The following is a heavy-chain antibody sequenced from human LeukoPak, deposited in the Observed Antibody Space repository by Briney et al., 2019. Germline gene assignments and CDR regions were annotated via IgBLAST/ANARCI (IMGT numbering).Heavy chain of an antibody. CDR1: GYRFTSFG. CDR2: INADSGDT. Sequence: GASVKVSCKASGYRFTSFGITWVRQAPGQGLEWMGWINADSGDTDYAQKFQGRVTMTTDTATSTAYMELRSLRSDDTAVYYCAREQRRYCSSTSCYGGTNYFDYWGQGTLVTVSS. V-gene: IGHV1-18*01. D-gene: IGHD2-2*01. CDR3: AREQRRYCSSTSCYGGTNYFDY. J-gene: IGHJ4*02.